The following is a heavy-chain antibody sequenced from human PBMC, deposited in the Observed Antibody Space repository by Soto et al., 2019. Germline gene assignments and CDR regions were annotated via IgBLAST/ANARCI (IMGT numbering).Heavy chain of an antibody. CDR2: IYYSGST. J-gene: IGHJ4*02. CDR3: ARTWLRPPGTFDY. D-gene: IGHD5-12*01. Sequence: SETLSLTCTVSGGSIRSGDYYWSWIRQPPGKGLEWIGYIYYSGSTYYNPSLKSRVTISVDTSKNQFSLKLSSVTAADTAVYYCARTWLRPPGTFDYWGQGTLVTVSS. CDR1: GGSIRSGDYY. V-gene: IGHV4-30-4*01.